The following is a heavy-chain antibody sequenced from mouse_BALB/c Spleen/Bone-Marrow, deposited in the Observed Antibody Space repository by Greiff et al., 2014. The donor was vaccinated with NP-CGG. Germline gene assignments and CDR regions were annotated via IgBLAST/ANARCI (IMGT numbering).Heavy chain of an antibody. CDR1: GYTFTSYV. V-gene: IGHV1-14*01. Sequence: VQLKESGPELVKPGASVKMSCKASGYTFTSYVMHWVKQKPGQGLEWIGYIHPYNDGTKYNEKFKGKATLTSDKSSSTAYMELSSLTSKDSAVYYCAKRYGNYYFDYWGQGTTLTVSS. D-gene: IGHD2-10*02. J-gene: IGHJ2*01. CDR2: IHPYNDGT. CDR3: AKRYGNYYFDY.